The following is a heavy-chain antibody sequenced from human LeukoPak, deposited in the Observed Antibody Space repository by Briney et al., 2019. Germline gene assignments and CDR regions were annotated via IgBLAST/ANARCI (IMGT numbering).Heavy chain of an antibody. CDR2: ISNSGTT. D-gene: IGHD2-21*02. Sequence: SETLSLTCTVSGDSVTSGGYFWTWIRQHPGKGLQWIGYISNSGTTSFNPSLKSRVSISVDTSNNQFSLGLSSVTAADTAVYYCARDVVVTSSPDAFDIWGQGTMVTVSS. CDR3: ARDVVVTSSPDAFDI. CDR1: GDSVTSGGYF. V-gene: IGHV4-31*03. J-gene: IGHJ3*02.